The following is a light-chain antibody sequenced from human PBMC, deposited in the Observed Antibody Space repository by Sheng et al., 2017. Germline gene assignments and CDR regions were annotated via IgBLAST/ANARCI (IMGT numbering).Light chain of an antibody. CDR3: QQYYSTPYT. Sequence: IVMTQSPAALSVSPGERATLSCRASQSVSINLAWYQQKPGQPPKLLIYWASTRESGVPDRFSGSGSGTDFTLTISSLQTEDVAVYYCQQYYSTPYTFGQGTKLEI. CDR1: QSVSIN. J-gene: IGKJ2*01. CDR2: WAS. V-gene: IGKV3-15*01.